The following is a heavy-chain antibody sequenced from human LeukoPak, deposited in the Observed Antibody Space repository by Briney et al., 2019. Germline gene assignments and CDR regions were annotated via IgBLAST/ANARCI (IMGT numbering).Heavy chain of an antibody. CDR3: GRNVATVKD. CDR1: GFTFSSYW. CDR2: IKQDGSEK. D-gene: IGHD2-15*01. Sequence: AGGSLRLSCAASGFTFSSYWMSWVRQAPGKGLEWVANIKQDGSEKYYVDSVKGRFTVSRDNARSSLFLQMNSLRAEDTAVYCCGRNVATVKDWGQGTLVTVSS. V-gene: IGHV3-7*01. J-gene: IGHJ4*02.